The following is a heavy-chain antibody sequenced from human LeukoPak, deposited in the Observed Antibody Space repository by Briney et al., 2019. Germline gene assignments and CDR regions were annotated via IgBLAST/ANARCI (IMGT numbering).Heavy chain of an antibody. CDR1: GFNFQYYW. J-gene: IGHJ4*02. CDR2: IKEDGTQK. V-gene: IGHV3-7*03. D-gene: IGHD4-23*01. CDR3: VRGGWELDY. Sequence: GGSLRLSCAASGFNFQYYWVAWVRQAPGMGLEWVAHIKEDGTQKFYVDSVRGRFTISKDDAKNALYLQMSSLRDDDTDIYYCVRGGWELDYWGQGTLVTVSS.